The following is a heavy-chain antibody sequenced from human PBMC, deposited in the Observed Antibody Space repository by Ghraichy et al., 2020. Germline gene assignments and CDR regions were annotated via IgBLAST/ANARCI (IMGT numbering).Heavy chain of an antibody. D-gene: IGHD1-26*01. V-gene: IGHV3-23*01. CDR2: LSGSGGST. CDR1: GFTFSSYA. Sequence: GGSLRLSCAASGFTFSSYAMSWVRQAPGKGLEWVSALSGSGGSTYYADSVKGRFTISRDNSKNTLFLQMTSLRAEDTAVYYCAKDKSGSYDYWGQGTLVTVSS. CDR3: AKDKSGSYDY. J-gene: IGHJ4*02.